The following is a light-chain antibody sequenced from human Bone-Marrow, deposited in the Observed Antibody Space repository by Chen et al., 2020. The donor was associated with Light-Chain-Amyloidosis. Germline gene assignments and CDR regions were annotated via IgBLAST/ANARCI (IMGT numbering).Light chain of an antibody. J-gene: IGLJ2*01. CDR1: DLPTKS. CDR3: QSADSSGTYEVI. V-gene: IGLV3-25*03. Sequence: SYEPTQPPSVSVSPGQTARITCSGDDLPTKSAYWYPQKPGQAPVLVIHRDTERPSGISERFSGSSSGTTATLTISGVQAEDEADYHCQSADSSGTYEVIFGGGTKLTVL. CDR2: RDT.